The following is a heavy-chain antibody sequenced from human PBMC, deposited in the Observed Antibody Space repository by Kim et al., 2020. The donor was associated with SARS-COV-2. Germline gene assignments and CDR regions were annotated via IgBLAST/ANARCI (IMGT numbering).Heavy chain of an antibody. V-gene: IGHV4-34*01. J-gene: IGHJ6*02. CDR2: INHSGST. CDR1: GGSFSGYY. Sequence: SETLSLTCAVYGGSFSGYYWSWIRQPPGKGLEWIGEINHSGSTNYNPSLKSRVTISVDTSKNQFSLKLSSVTAADTAVYYCASWGYYGSGSYYNDHSYYGMDVWGQGTTVTVSS. CDR3: ASWGYYGSGSYYNDHSYYGMDV. D-gene: IGHD3-10*01.